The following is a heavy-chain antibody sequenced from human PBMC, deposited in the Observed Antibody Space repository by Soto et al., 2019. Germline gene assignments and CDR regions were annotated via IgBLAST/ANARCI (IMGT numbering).Heavy chain of an antibody. CDR2: ISYDGSNK. CDR1: GFTFSSYA. CDR3: ARGQYSSLYSLFDY. V-gene: IGHV3-30-3*01. J-gene: IGHJ4*02. Sequence: PGGSLRLSCAASGFTFSSYAMHWVRQAPGKGLEWVAVISYDGSNKYYADSVKGRFTISRDNSKNTLYLQMNSLRAEDTAVYYCARGQYSSLYSLFDYWGQGTLVTVSS. D-gene: IGHD6-6*01.